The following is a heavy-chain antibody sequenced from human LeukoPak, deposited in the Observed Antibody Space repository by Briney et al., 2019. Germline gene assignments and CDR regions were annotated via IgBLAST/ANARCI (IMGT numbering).Heavy chain of an antibody. CDR1: GFTFSDYY. Sequence: GGSLRLSCAASGFTFSDYYMSWIRQAPGKGLEWVSFISSSSSYIYYADSVKGRFTISRDNAKNSLYLQMNSLRAEDTAVYYCARDREMAPDWFDPWGQGTLVTVSS. D-gene: IGHD5-24*01. V-gene: IGHV3-11*06. CDR3: ARDREMAPDWFDP. J-gene: IGHJ5*02. CDR2: ISSSSSYI.